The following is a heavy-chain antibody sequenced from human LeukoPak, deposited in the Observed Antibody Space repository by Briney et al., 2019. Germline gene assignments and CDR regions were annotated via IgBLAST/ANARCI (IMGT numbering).Heavy chain of an antibody. CDR1: GGSIRSYY. CDR3: ARSSRGSVALLTIYGMDV. J-gene: IGHJ6*02. CDR2: IYYSGST. D-gene: IGHD3-10*01. Sequence: SETLSLTCTVSGGSIRSYYWTWIRQPPGKGVEWIGYIYYSGSTNYNPSLKSRVTISVDMSKNQFSLNLSSVTTADTAVYYCARSSRGSVALLTIYGMDVWGQGTTITVSS. V-gene: IGHV4-59*01.